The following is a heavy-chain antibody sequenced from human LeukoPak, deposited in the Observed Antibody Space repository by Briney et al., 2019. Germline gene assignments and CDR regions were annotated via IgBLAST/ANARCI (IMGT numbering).Heavy chain of an antibody. CDR2: IYYSGNT. D-gene: IGHD3-9*01. V-gene: IGHV4-59*08. CDR1: GGSISSYH. Sequence: SETLSLTCTVSGGSISSYHWSWIRQPPGKGLEWIGYIYYSGNTNYNPSLKSRVTISVDTSKNQFSLKLSSVTAADTAVYYCARRDYDILTGYYKDYWGQGTLVTVSS. J-gene: IGHJ4*02. CDR3: ARRDYDILTGYYKDY.